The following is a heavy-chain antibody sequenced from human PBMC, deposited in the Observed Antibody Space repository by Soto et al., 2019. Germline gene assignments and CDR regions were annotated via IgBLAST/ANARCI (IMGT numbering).Heavy chain of an antibody. CDR3: ALKRLGSGEVIDGENWFDP. Sequence: QVQLVQSGAEVKKPGSSVKVSCKASGGTFSSYAISWVRQAPGQGLEWMVGVIPIFGTAYYAQKFQGRVTITADDSTSTAYMELRSLRSEDTAMYYCALKRLGSGEVIDGENWFDPWGQGTLVTVSS. J-gene: IGHJ5*02. D-gene: IGHD3-10*01. CDR1: GGTFSSYA. CDR2: VIPIFGTA. V-gene: IGHV1-69*01.